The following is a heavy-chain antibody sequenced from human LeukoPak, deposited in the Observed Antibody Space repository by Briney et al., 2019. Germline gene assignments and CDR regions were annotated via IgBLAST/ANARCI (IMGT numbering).Heavy chain of an antibody. Sequence: ASVKVSCKASGYTFTGYYMHWVRHAPGQGLELMGWINPNSGGTNYARKFQGRLTMTRDTSISTAYMELSRLRSDDTAVYYCARMAVAGTYYYYYGMDVWGQGTTVTVSS. CDR2: INPNSGGT. D-gene: IGHD6-19*01. CDR1: GYTFTGYY. V-gene: IGHV1-2*02. CDR3: ARMAVAGTYYYYYGMDV. J-gene: IGHJ6*02.